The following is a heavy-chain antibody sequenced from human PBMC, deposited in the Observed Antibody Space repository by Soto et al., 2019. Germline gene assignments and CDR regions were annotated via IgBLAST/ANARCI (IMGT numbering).Heavy chain of an antibody. CDR1: GGSISSGGYY. V-gene: IGHV4-31*02. CDR3: ARGRYCLTGRCFPNWFDS. CDR2: IYYSATT. D-gene: IGHD2-15*01. J-gene: IGHJ5*01. Sequence: SETLSLTCTVSGGSISSGGYYWSWIRQHPGKGLEWIGYIYYSATTYYNPSLESRVTISVDTSKNQFPLNVTSVTAADTAVYFCARGRYCLTGRCFPNWFDSWGQGTLVTVSS.